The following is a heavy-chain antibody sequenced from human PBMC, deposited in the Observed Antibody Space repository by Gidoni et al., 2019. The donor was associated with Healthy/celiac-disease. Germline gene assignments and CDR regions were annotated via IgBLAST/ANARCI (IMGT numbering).Heavy chain of an antibody. Sequence: QVQLQESGPGLVKPSETLSLTCTVSGGSISSYYWSWIRQPPGKGLEWIGYIYYSGSTNYNPSLKSRVTISVDTSKNQFSLKLSSVTAADTAVYYCARGGGYSVYWYFDLWGRGTLVTVSS. CDR3: ARGGGYSVYWYFDL. J-gene: IGHJ2*01. V-gene: IGHV4-59*01. CDR2: IYYSGST. D-gene: IGHD3-22*01. CDR1: GGSISSYY.